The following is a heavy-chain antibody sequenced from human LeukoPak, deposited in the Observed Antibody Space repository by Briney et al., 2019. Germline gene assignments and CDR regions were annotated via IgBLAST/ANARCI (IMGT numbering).Heavy chain of an antibody. V-gene: IGHV4-34*01. CDR2: INHSGST. D-gene: IGHD6-19*01. J-gene: IGHJ6*03. CDR1: GGSFSGCS. Sequence: PSETLSLTCAAYGGSFSGCSWTWIRQPPGKGLEWIGEINHSGSTNYNPSLKSRVTISLDTSKNQFSLKLSSVTAADTAVYYCARQKGLAVAGHYYFYYYMDVWGKGTTVTVSS. CDR3: ARQKGLAVAGHYYFYYYMDV.